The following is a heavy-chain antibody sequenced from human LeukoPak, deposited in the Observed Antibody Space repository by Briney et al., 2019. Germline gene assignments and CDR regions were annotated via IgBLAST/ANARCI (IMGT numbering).Heavy chain of an antibody. V-gene: IGHV3-48*03. CDR3: AREDTAMVNYYYYGMDV. D-gene: IGHD5-18*01. Sequence: GGSLRLSCAASGFTFSSYEMNWVRQAPGKGLEWVSYISSSGSTIYYADSVKGRFTISRDNAKNSMYLQMNSLRAEDTAVYYCAREDTAMVNYYYYGMDVWGQGTTVTVSS. J-gene: IGHJ6*02. CDR2: ISSSGSTI. CDR1: GFTFSSYE.